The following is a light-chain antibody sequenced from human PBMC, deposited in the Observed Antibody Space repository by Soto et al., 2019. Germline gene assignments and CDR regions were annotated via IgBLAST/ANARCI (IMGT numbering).Light chain of an antibody. V-gene: IGLV3-1*01. CDR3: QAWDSRSGV. CDR2: EDT. J-gene: IGLJ1*01. Sequence: SYELTQPPSVSVSPGQTASITCSGDKLGDKYVYWFQQKPGQSPVLVIYEDTKRPSWIPARFSGSNSGNTATLTISGTQAMDEDEYYCQAWDSRSGVFGTGTKVTVL. CDR1: KLGDKY.